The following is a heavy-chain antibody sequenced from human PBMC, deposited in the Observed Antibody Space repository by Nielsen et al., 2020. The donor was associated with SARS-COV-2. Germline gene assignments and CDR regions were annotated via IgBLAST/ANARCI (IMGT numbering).Heavy chain of an antibody. CDR3: ARAPLDSSGYYDSYDAFDI. V-gene: IGHV1-2*02. CDR2: IIPIFGTA. J-gene: IGHJ3*02. D-gene: IGHD3-22*01. Sequence: WVRQAPGQGLEWMGGIIPIFGTANYAQKFQGRVTMTRDTSISTAYMELSRLRSDDTAVYYCARAPLDSSGYYDSYDAFDIWGQGTMVTVSS.